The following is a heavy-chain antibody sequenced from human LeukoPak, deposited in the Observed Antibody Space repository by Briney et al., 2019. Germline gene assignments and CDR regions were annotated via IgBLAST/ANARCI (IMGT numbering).Heavy chain of an antibody. D-gene: IGHD3-10*01. Sequence: GGSLRLSCAASGFTFSSYGIHWVCQAPGKGLEWVTFIGYDGRNKYYADSVKGRFTISRDNSKNTLYLQMNSLRAGDTAVYYCAKDNAYYYADYWGQGALVTVSS. CDR3: AKDNAYYYADY. V-gene: IGHV3-30*02. J-gene: IGHJ4*02. CDR1: GFTFSSYG. CDR2: IGYDGRNK.